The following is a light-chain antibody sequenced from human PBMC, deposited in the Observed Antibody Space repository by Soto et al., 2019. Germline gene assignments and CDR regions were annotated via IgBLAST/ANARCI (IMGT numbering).Light chain of an antibody. CDR3: QQYHRSPIT. CDR2: ATS. Sequence: DIQMTQSPSSLSASVGDRVTITCRASQSISSYLNWYQQKPGKAPNLLIYATSTLQSGVPSRFSGSGSGTDFTLTISRLEPEDFAVYYCQQYHRSPITFGQGTRLEI. J-gene: IGKJ5*01. V-gene: IGKV1-39*01. CDR1: QSISSY.